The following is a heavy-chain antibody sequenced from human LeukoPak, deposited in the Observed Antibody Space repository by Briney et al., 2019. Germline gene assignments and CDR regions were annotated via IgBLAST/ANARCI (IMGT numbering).Heavy chain of an antibody. CDR3: AGGGRFFDWLPHY. V-gene: IGHV4-30-4*01. CDR2: IYYSGST. D-gene: IGHD3-9*01. CDR1: GGSISSGDYY. J-gene: IGHJ4*02. Sequence: PSETLSLTCTVSGGSISSGDYYWSWIRQPPGKGLEWIGYIYYSGSTYYNPSLKSRITISLDTSEKQFSLKLSSVTAADTAVYFCAGGGRFFDWLPHYWGQGTLVTVSS.